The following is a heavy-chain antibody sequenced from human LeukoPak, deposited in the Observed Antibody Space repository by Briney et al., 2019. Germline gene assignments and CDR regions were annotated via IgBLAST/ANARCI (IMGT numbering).Heavy chain of an antibody. J-gene: IGHJ4*02. Sequence: PGGSLILSCVASEFTFPTHEMNWVRQAPGKGLEWVANIKHDGSEKNYLDSVKGRFTISRDNAKNSLYLQMNSLRVEDTAVYYCAWSDNAAHDCWGQGTLVTVSS. V-gene: IGHV3-7*01. CDR1: EFTFPTHE. CDR2: IKHDGSEK. CDR3: AWSDNAAHDC. D-gene: IGHD2-2*01.